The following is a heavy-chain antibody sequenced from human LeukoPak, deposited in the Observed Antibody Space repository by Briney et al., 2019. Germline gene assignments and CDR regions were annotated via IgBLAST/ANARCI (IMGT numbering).Heavy chain of an antibody. CDR1: GFTFSSYG. CDR2: IRYDGSNK. D-gene: IGHD2-21*02. V-gene: IGHV3-30*02. J-gene: IGHJ4*02. Sequence: GGSLRLSCAASGFTFSSYGMHWVRQAPGKGLKWVAFIRYDGSNKYYADSVKGRFTISRDNSKNTLYLQMNSLRAEDTAVYYCAKGLMVTAIQDYWGQGTLVTVSS. CDR3: AKGLMVTAIQDY.